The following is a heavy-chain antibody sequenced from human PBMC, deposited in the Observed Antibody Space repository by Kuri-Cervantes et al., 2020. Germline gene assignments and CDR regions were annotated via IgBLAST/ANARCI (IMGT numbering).Heavy chain of an antibody. J-gene: IGHJ4*02. CDR2: ISTSGSPI. D-gene: IGHD4-11*01. V-gene: IGHV3-11*01. CDR3: ARGSTRLDY. Sequence: GGSLRLSCAASGFTFNNYYMSWIRQVPGKGLEWVSYISTSGSPIYYADSVKGRFTISRGNAKSSLFLQMNSLRAEDTAVYYCARGSTRLDYWGQGTLVTVSS. CDR1: GFTFNNYY.